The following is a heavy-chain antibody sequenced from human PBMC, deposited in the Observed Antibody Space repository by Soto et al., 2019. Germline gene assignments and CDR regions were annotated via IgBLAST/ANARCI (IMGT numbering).Heavy chain of an antibody. D-gene: IGHD6-19*01. CDR2: ISYDGANK. Sequence: QVQLVESGGGVVQPGRSLRLSCAASKFTFSDYAMHWVRQAPGKGLEWVAVISYDGANKYYADSVKGRFTISRDNSKSTLYLQINSLRAEDTAIYFCARDPSGQYPIFDYWVQGTLVTVSS. V-gene: IGHV3-30-3*01. J-gene: IGHJ4*02. CDR1: KFTFSDYA. CDR3: ARDPSGQYPIFDY.